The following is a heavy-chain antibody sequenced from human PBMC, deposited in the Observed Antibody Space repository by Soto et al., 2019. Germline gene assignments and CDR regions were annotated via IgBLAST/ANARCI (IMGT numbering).Heavy chain of an antibody. Sequence: GESLKISCKGSGYNFSNYWVAWVRQMPGKGLEWMGIIYPGDSDTRYSPSFQGQVTFSADKSISTAYLQWSSLKTSDTAMYYCARTPGSYLYYFDYCGQGTMV. J-gene: IGHJ4*02. D-gene: IGHD3-10*01. CDR1: GYNFSNYW. V-gene: IGHV5-51*01. CDR2: IYPGDSDT. CDR3: ARTPGSYLYYFDY.